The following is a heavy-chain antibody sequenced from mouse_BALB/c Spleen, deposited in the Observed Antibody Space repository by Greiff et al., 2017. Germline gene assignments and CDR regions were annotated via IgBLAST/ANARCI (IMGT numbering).Heavy chain of an antibody. CDR2: IDPANGNT. Sequence: VQLQQSGAELVKPGASVKLSSPAPAFTIKDTYMPWGKQRPDQGLEWIGRIDPANGNTKYDPKFQGKATITADTSSNTAYLQLSSLTSEDTAVYYCARGAYWGQGTLVTVSA. V-gene: IGHV14-3*02. J-gene: IGHJ3*01. CDR3: ARGAY. CDR1: AFTIKDTY.